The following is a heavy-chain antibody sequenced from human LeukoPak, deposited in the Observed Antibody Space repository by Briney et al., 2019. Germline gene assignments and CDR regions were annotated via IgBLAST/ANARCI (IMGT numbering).Heavy chain of an antibody. Sequence: GGSLRLSCAASGFTFSSYAMHWVRQAPGKGLEWVAVISYDGSNKYYADSVKGRFTISRDNAKNSLYLQMNSLRAEDTAVYYCARDEFYDSSGYYYYYYMDVWGKGTTVTVSS. J-gene: IGHJ6*03. V-gene: IGHV3-30*04. CDR2: ISYDGSNK. CDR3: ARDEFYDSSGYYYYYYMDV. CDR1: GFTFSSYA. D-gene: IGHD3-22*01.